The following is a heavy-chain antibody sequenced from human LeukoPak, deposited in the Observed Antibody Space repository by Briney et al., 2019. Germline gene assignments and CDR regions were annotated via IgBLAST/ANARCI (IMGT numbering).Heavy chain of an antibody. CDR1: GFTVSSTY. CDR2: IHSGGNA. D-gene: IGHD3-22*01. V-gene: IGHV3-53*01. Sequence: GGSLRLPCAASGFTVSSTYMSWVRQAPGKGLEWVSVIHSGGNAYYADSLKGRFTISRDNSKNTLYLQMNSLRAEDTAVYYCARVPAGFHYDSSGTWGQGTLVTVSS. J-gene: IGHJ4*02. CDR3: ARVPAGFHYDSSGT.